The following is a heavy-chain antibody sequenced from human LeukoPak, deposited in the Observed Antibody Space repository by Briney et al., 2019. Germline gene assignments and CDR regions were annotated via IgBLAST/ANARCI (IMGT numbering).Heavy chain of an antibody. CDR2: IYHSGST. J-gene: IGHJ5*02. V-gene: IGHV4-38-2*01. D-gene: IGHD6-13*01. CDR3: ARAPTEAAAGIP. Sequence: SETLSLTCAVTGYSLISGFYWDWIRQPPGKGLEWIGSIYHSGSTYYNPSLKSRVTIPVDTYKHQFSLKLSSVTAAHTAVYDYARAPTEAAAGIPWGQGTLVTVSS. CDR1: GYSLISGFY.